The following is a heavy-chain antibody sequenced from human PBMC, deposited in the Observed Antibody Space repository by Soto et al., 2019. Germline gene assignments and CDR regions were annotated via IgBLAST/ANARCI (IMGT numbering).Heavy chain of an antibody. J-gene: IGHJ4*02. D-gene: IGHD5-18*01. CDR1: GYTFTIYW. CDR2: IYPSDSDT. CDR3: ARVRYSYGYDY. V-gene: IGHV5-51*01. Sequence: GESLKISCQVSGYTFTIYWIGWVRQMPGKGLEWMGIIYPSDSDTRYSPSFQGQVTISADKSISTAYLQWSSLKASDTAMYYCARVRYSYGYDYWGQGTLVTVSS.